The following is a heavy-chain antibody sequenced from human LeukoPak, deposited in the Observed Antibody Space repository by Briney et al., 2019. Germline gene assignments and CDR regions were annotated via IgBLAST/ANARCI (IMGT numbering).Heavy chain of an antibody. CDR1: GYTFTSYD. J-gene: IGHJ4*02. Sequence: EASVKVSCKTSGYTFTSYDINWVRQATGPGLEWVGWMSPNSGNSGYAQTFQGRVTMTTNASIGTAYMELSSLRSEDTAVYYCTRGASAWPLHYWGQGTLVTVSS. CDR3: TRGASAWPLHY. CDR2: MSPNSGNS. D-gene: IGHD6-19*01. V-gene: IGHV1-8*01.